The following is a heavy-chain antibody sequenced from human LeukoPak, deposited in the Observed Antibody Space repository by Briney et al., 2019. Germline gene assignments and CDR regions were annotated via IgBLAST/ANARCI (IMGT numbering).Heavy chain of an antibody. Sequence: GGSLRLSCAASGFTFSSYAMSWVRQAPGKGLEWVSAISGSGGSTYHADSVKGRFTISRDNSKNTLYLQMNSLRAEDTAVYYCAKAPTIFGVVRAFDYWGQGTLVTVSS. CDR3: AKAPTIFGVVRAFDY. D-gene: IGHD3-3*01. CDR1: GFTFSSYA. J-gene: IGHJ4*02. CDR2: ISGSGGST. V-gene: IGHV3-23*01.